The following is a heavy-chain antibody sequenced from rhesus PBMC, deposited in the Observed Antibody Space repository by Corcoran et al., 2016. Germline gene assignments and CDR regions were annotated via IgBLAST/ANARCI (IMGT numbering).Heavy chain of an antibody. CDR1: GGSISSGYYY. CDR2: ITYSGST. J-gene: IGHJ4*01. V-gene: IGHV4-122*02. D-gene: IGHD6-25*01. CDR3: ASQPYSGSWNYFDY. Sequence: QVQLQESGPGLVKPSETLSLTCAVSGGSISSGYYYWSWIRQPPGKGLEWIGYITYSGSTSYNPSLKSRVTSSRDTAKNQFSLKLSSVTAADTAVYYCASQPYSGSWNYFDYWGQGVLVTVSS.